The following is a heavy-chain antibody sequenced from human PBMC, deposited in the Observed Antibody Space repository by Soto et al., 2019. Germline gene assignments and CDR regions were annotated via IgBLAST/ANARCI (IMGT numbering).Heavy chain of an antibody. CDR3: AASIFYYGMDV. CDR2: IYPGDSDT. J-gene: IGHJ6*02. CDR1: GYTFTNYW. Sequence: KVSCKGSGYTFTNYWIGWVRQMPGKGLEWMGIIYPGDSDTKYNPSFQGQVTISADKSITTTYLQWSSLKASDTAIYYCAASIFYYGMDVWGQGTTVTVSS. V-gene: IGHV5-51*01.